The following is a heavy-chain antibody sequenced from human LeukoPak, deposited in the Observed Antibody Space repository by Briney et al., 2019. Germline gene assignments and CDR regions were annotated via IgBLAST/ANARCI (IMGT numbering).Heavy chain of an antibody. J-gene: IGHJ4*02. CDR3: ARGRRGSGKYYIDY. V-gene: IGHV1-8*01. CDR2: MNPNSGNT. D-gene: IGHD3-10*01. Sequence: ASVKVSCKASGYTFTSYDINWVRQATGQGLEWMGWMNPNSGNTGYAQKFQGRVTMTRNTSISTAYMELSSLRSEDTAVYYCARGRRGSGKYYIDYWGQGTLVTVSS. CDR1: GYTFTSYD.